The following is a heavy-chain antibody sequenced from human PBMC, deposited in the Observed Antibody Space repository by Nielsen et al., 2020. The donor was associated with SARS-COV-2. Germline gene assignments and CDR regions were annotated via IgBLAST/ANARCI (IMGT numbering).Heavy chain of an antibody. Sequence: GESLKISCAASGFTFNNYGSDWVRQAPGKGLEWVASISYEGSKKYYGDSLTGRFTVSRDTSKNTVYLQMNSLSVEDTAVYHCAKRRAVFMLTFGGEGAMDVWGQGTTVSVSS. V-gene: IGHV3-30*18. CDR3: AKRRAVFMLTFGGEGAMDV. D-gene: IGHD3-16*01. CDR1: GFTFNNYG. CDR2: ISYEGSKK. J-gene: IGHJ6*02.